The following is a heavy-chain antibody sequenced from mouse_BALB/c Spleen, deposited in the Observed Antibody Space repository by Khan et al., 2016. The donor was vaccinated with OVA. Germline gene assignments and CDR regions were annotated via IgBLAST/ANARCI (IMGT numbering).Heavy chain of an antibody. V-gene: IGHV1-4*01. Sequence: QVQLKESGAELARPGASVKMSCKASGYTFTWYTMDWVKQRPGQGLEWIGYINPSSGYTNYNQKFKDKATLTVDKSSRTAFLQLSSLTSEDSAVYYCARDGSSPRTMDYWGQGTSVTVSS. CDR3: ARDGSSPRTMDY. D-gene: IGHD1-1*01. CDR2: INPSSGYT. J-gene: IGHJ4*01. CDR1: GYTFTWYT.